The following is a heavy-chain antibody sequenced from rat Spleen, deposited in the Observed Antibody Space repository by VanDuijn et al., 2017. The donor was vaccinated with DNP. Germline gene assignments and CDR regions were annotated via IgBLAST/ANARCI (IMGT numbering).Heavy chain of an antibody. Sequence: EVQLVESGGDFVQPGRSLRLSCAASGFTFSAYNMAWVRQAPKKALEWVATITYDGSRTYYRDSVKGRFTISRANSKSTLFLQMDSLRSEDTATYYCVTRGKYGGYDYWGQGTRVTVSS. D-gene: IGHD1-11*01. CDR1: GFTFSAYN. V-gene: IGHV5S10*01. J-gene: IGHJ3*01. CDR2: ITYDGSRT. CDR3: VTRGKYGGYDY.